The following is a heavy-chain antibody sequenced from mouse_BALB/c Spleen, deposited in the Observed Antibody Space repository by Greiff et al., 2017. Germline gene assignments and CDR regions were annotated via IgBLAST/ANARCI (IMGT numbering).Heavy chain of an antibody. V-gene: IGHV1-69*02. Sequence: QVQLQQPGAELVKPGASVKLSCKASGYTFTSYWMHWVKQRPGQGLEWIGEIDPSDSYTNYNQKFKGKATLTVDKSSSTAYMQLSSLTSEDSAVYYCARDELGLFAYWGQGTLVTVSA. CDR2: IDPSDSYT. CDR1: GYTFTSYW. D-gene: IGHD4-1*01. CDR3: ARDELGLFAY. J-gene: IGHJ3*01.